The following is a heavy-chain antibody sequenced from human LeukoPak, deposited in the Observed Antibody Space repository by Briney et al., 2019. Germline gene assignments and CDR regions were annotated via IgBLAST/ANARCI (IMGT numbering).Heavy chain of an antibody. D-gene: IGHD3-3*01. V-gene: IGHV1-2*04. CDR2: INPNSGGT. J-gene: IGHJ3*02. CDR3: ARAFVTIFGVVINDGAFDI. CDR1: GYTFTGYY. Sequence: ASVKVSCKASGYTFTGYYMHWVRQAPGQGLEWMGWINPNSGGTNYAQKFQGWVTMTRDTSISTAYMELSRLRSDDTAVYYCARAFVTIFGVVINDGAFDIWGQGTMVTVSS.